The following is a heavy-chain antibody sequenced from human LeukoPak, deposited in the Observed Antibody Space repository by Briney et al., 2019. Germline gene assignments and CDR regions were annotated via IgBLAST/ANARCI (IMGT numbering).Heavy chain of an antibody. CDR1: GGSISSNY. J-gene: IGHJ4*02. CDR3: ARANSGFEY. Sequence: KSSETLSLTCSVSGGSISSNYWTWIRQPPGKGLEWIGKIYYSGSTYYNPSLKSRVTMSVDTSKNQFSLKLSSVTAADTAVYYCARANSGFEYWGQGTLVTVSS. D-gene: IGHD4/OR15-4a*01. CDR2: IYYSGST. V-gene: IGHV4-59*04.